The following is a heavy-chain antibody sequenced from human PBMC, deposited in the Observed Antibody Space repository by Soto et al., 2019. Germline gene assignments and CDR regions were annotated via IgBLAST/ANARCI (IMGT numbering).Heavy chain of an antibody. J-gene: IGHJ4*02. Sequence: GASVKVSCKASGGTFSSYAISWVRQAPGQGLEWMGGIIPIFGTANYAQKFQGRVTITADKSTNTAYMELSSLRSEDTAVYYCARDSSEGNDYWGQGTLVTVSS. CDR3: ARDSSEGNDY. D-gene: IGHD3-22*01. V-gene: IGHV1-69*06. CDR1: GGTFSSYA. CDR2: IIPIFGTA.